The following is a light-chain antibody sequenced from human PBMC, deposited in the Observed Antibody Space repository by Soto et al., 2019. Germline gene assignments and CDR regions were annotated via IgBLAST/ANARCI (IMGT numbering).Light chain of an antibody. V-gene: IGKV1-5*01. Sequence: DIQMTQSPSTLSASVGDRVTITCRASQSISNWLAWYQQKPGKAPKVLIYDASSLESGVPSRFSATVSGTEFSLTITSLQPEDFATYYCQQLFDSPITFGQGTRLEIK. CDR1: QSISNW. J-gene: IGKJ5*01. CDR2: DAS. CDR3: QQLFDSPIT.